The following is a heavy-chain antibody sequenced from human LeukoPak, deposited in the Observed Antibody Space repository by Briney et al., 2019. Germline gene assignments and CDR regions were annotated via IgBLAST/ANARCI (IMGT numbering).Heavy chain of an antibody. J-gene: IGHJ5*02. V-gene: IGHV1-18*01. CDR3: ARDLDILTGSRSPRGGIDP. D-gene: IGHD3-9*01. Sequence: GASVKVSCKASGYTFTSYGISWVRQAPGQGLEWMGWISAYNGNTNYAQKLQGGVTMTTDTSTSTAYMELRSLRSDDTAVYYCARDLDILTGSRSPRGGIDPWGQGTLVTVSS. CDR1: GYTFTSYG. CDR2: ISAYNGNT.